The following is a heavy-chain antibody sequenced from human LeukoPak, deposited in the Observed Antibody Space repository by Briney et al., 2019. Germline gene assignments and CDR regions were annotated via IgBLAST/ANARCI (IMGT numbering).Heavy chain of an antibody. J-gene: IGHJ4*02. Sequence: GGSLRLSCAASGFTVGSNYMSWVRQAPGKGLEWVSVIYSGGSTYYADSVKGRFTISRDNSKNTLYLQMNSLRAEDTAVYYCARLTGEFGYYFDYWGQGTLVTVSS. CDR1: GFTVGSNY. CDR3: ARLTGEFGYYFDY. CDR2: IYSGGST. D-gene: IGHD7-27*01. V-gene: IGHV3-66*02.